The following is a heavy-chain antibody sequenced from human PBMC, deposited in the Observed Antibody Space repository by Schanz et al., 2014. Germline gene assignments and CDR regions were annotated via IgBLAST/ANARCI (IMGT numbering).Heavy chain of an antibody. Sequence: QVQLVQSGAEVKKPGASVRVSCKASGYTFTTYYIHWVRQAPGQGLEWMGKINPSSGTTRIAQNFQGRLAVTRDTSTSTVNMELSSLRSEDTAVYYCARDGEAAAGCDYWGQGTLVTVSS. CDR2: INPSSGTT. J-gene: IGHJ4*02. V-gene: IGHV1-46*03. CDR3: ARDGEAAAGCDY. CDR1: GYTFTTYY. D-gene: IGHD6-13*01.